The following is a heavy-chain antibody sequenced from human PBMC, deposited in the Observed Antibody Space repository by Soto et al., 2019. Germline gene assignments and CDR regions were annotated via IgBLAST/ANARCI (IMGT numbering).Heavy chain of an antibody. V-gene: IGHV3-30*04. CDR3: ARTRNGGVADSFDS. CDR1: GFTFSRHA. CDR2: ISRDGSYI. J-gene: IGHJ5*01. D-gene: IGHD3-3*01. Sequence: QVQLVESGGGEVQPGGSLRLSCAASGFTFSRHAIHWVRLTPGRGLEWVLAISRDGSYIYYTDSVKGRFTVSRDNSKNTVFVLMNRLIPDDTALYFCARTRNGGVADSFDSWGQGTRVTVSS.